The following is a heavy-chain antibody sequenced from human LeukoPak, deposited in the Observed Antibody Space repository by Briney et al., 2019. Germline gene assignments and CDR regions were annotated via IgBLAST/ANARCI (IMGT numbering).Heavy chain of an antibody. CDR3: AKVIAPWIQLWLIDY. CDR1: GFTFSSYG. CDR2: ISYDGSNK. V-gene: IGHV3-30*18. Sequence: GESLKISCAASGFTFSSYGMHWVRQAPGKGLEWVAVISYDGSNKYYADSVKGRFTISRDNSKNTLYLQMNSLRAEDTAVYYCAKVIAPWIQLWLIDYWGQGTLVTVSS. D-gene: IGHD5-18*01. J-gene: IGHJ4*02.